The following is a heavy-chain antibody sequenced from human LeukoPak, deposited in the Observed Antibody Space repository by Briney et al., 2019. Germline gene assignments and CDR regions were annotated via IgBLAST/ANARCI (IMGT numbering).Heavy chain of an antibody. V-gene: IGHV4-4*07. Sequence: SETLSLTCTVSGDSISNYYWSWIRQPAGKGLEWIGRMYTSGSTNYNPSLKSRVTMSVDTSKNQFSLKLSSVTAADTAVYYCARGGIVGATNAFDIWGQGTMVTVSS. CDR1: GDSISNYY. CDR2: MYTSGST. D-gene: IGHD1-26*01. CDR3: ARGGIVGATNAFDI. J-gene: IGHJ3*02.